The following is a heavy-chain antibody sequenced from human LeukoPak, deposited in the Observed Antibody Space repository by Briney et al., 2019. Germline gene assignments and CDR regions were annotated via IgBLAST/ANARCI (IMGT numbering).Heavy chain of an antibody. CDR3: ARAGGSTVSHSDY. D-gene: IGHD4-17*01. CDR1: GFTFSSYS. Sequence: GGSLRLSCAASGFTFSSYSMNWIRQAPGKGLEWVSSISSSTSYIYYADSVKGRFTISKDNAKNSPYLQMNSLRAEDTAVYYCARAGGSTVSHSDYWGQGTLVTVSS. J-gene: IGHJ4*02. CDR2: ISSSTSYI. V-gene: IGHV3-21*01.